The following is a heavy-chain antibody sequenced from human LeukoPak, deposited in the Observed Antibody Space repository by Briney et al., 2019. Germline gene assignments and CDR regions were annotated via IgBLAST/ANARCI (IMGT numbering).Heavy chain of an antibody. CDR2: IYYSGST. CDR1: GASISSSSYY. D-gene: IGHD6-13*01. J-gene: IGHJ4*02. Sequence: SETLSLTCTVSGASISSSSYYWGWIRQPPGKGLEWIGSIYYSGSTYYNPSLKSRVTISVDTSKNQFSLKLSSVTAADTAVYYCARIPSSRHYYFDYWGQGTLVTVSS. CDR3: ARIPSSRHYYFDY. V-gene: IGHV4-39*01.